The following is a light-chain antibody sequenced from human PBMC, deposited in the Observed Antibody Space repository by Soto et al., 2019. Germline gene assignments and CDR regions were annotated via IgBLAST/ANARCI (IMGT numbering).Light chain of an antibody. J-gene: IGLJ1*01. CDR2: DVS. CDR3: SSYTSSSTPYV. CDR1: SSDVGGYNY. Sequence: QSVLTQPASVSGSPGQSITISCTGTSSDVGGYNYVSWYQQHPGKAPKLMIYDVSNRPSGVSNRFSGSKSGNTASLTISGLQAGDEADYYCSSYTSSSTPYVFGTGTKVTVL. V-gene: IGLV2-14*01.